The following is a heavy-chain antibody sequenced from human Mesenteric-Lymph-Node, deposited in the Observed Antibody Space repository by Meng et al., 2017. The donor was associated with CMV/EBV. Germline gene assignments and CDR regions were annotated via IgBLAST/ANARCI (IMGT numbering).Heavy chain of an antibody. Sequence: DGGSFSGYYWSWVRQPPGKGLEWIGEINHSGSTNYNPSLKSRVTISVDTSKNQFSLKLSSVTAADTAVYYCARGRRERFTAGGWFDPWGQGTLVTVSS. CDR3: ARGRRERFTAGGWFDP. J-gene: IGHJ5*02. V-gene: IGHV4-34*01. CDR1: GGSFSGYY. D-gene: IGHD1-1*01. CDR2: INHSGST.